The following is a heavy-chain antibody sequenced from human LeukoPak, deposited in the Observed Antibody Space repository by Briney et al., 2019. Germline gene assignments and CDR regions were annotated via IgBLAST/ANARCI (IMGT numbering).Heavy chain of an antibody. J-gene: IGHJ4*02. V-gene: IGHV3-7*01. D-gene: IGHD2-2*02. CDR3: ARDQLYCGGPTCYRTGDDS. Sequence: GSLRLSCAASGFTFSSYWMNWVRQAPGKGLEWVANMNHDGSEKYYIDSVKGRFTISRDNAKNSLYLQMNSLRVEDTAVYYCARDQLYCGGPTCYRTGDDSWGQGTLVTVSS. CDR1: GFTFSSYW. CDR2: MNHDGSEK.